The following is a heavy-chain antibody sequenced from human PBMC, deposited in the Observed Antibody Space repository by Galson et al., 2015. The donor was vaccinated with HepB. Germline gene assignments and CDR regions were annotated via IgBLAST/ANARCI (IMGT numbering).Heavy chain of an antibody. D-gene: IGHD6-13*01. Sequence: SETLSLTCAVYGGSFSGYYWSWIRQPPGKGLEWIGEINHSGSTNYNPSLKSRVTMSIDTSKNQFSLKLKSMTAADTAVYYCARESAGTFDYWGQGTLVTVSS. CDR1: GGSFSGYY. J-gene: IGHJ4*02. V-gene: IGHV4-34*01. CDR3: ARESAGTFDY. CDR2: INHSGST.